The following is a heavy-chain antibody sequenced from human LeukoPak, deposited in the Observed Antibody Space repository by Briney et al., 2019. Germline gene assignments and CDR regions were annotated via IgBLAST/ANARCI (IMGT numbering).Heavy chain of an antibody. CDR2: IYSGGTT. Sequence: GGSLRLSCAASGFTVSSNYMSWVRQAPGKGLEWVSVIYSGGTTYYADSVKGRFTISRDNSKNTLYLQMNSLRAEDTAVYYCARDPYCSGGTCYPAPYYGMDVWGQGTTVTVSS. CDR3: ARDPYCSGGTCYPAPYYGMDV. D-gene: IGHD2-15*01. V-gene: IGHV3-66*01. J-gene: IGHJ6*02. CDR1: GFTVSSNY.